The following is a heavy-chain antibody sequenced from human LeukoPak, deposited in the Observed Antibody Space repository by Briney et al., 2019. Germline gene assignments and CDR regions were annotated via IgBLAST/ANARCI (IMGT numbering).Heavy chain of an antibody. D-gene: IGHD6-19*01. V-gene: IGHV3-23*01. CDR1: GLTFSSYA. CDR3: ANTAVAAHYYFDY. CDR2: ISASSGST. Sequence: GGSLRLSCAASGLTFSSYAMSWVRQVPGKGLEWVSTISASSGSTYYTDAVKGRFTISRDNSKNTLYLQMNRLTAEDTAVYYCANTAVAAHYYFDYWGQGTLVTVSS. J-gene: IGHJ4*02.